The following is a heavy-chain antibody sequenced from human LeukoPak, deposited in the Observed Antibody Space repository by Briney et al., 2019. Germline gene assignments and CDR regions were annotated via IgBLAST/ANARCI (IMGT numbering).Heavy chain of an antibody. Sequence: GGSLRLSCAASGFNFSGYWMTWVRQAPGKGLEWVSYIISSSSTIYYADSVKGRFTISRGNAKNSLYLQMNSLRADDTAVYYCARAVGHGSGSPRMDVWGNGTTVTVSS. D-gene: IGHD3-10*01. CDR1: GFNFSGYW. V-gene: IGHV3-48*01. J-gene: IGHJ6*04. CDR3: ARAVGHGSGSPRMDV. CDR2: IISSSSTI.